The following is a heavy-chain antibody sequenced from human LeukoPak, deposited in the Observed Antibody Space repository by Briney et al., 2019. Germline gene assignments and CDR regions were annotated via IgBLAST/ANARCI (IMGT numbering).Heavy chain of an antibody. J-gene: IGHJ6*03. D-gene: IGHD4-17*01. V-gene: IGHV4-4*07. CDR1: GDSITNYY. CDR3: ARQPVTTWFYYYYYMDV. Sequence: NSSETLSLTCTVSGDSITNYYWSWIRQPAGKGLEWIGRIYPSGITNYNPSLKSRVTISVDTSKNQFSLKLSSVTAADTAVYYCARQPVTTWFYYYYYMDVWGKGTTVTISS. CDR2: IYPSGIT.